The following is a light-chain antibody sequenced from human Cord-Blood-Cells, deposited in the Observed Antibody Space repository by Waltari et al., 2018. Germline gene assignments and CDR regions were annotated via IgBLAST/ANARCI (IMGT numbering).Light chain of an antibody. V-gene: IGKV2-28*01. Sequence: IVMTQSPLSLPVTPGEPDSISSRSSQRLLHSNVYNYLDWYLQKPGQSPQLLIYLGSNRAPGVPDRFSGSGSGTECTLKIIRVEAEDVGVYYCMRALQTPRTFGQGTKVEIK. CDR1: QRLLHSNVYNY. CDR3: MRALQTPRT. J-gene: IGKJ1*01. CDR2: LGS.